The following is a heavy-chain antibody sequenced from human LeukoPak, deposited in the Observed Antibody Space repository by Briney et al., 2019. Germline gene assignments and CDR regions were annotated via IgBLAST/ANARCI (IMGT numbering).Heavy chain of an antibody. CDR2: ISSSSSYI. V-gene: IGHV3-21*01. Sequence: PGGSLRLSCAASGFTFSSYSMNWVRQAPGKGPEWVSSISSSSSYIYYADSVKGRFTISRDNAKNSLYLQMNSLRAEDTAVYYCARQVYGDYVEYFQHWGQGTLVTVSS. CDR3: ARQVYGDYVEYFQH. CDR1: GFTFSSYS. J-gene: IGHJ1*01. D-gene: IGHD4-17*01.